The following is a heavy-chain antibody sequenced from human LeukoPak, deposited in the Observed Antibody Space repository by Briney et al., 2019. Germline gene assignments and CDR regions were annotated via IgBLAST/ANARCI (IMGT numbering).Heavy chain of an antibody. V-gene: IGHV4-59*08. CDR1: GGSISSYY. J-gene: IGHJ4*02. Sequence: SETLSLTCTVSGGSISSYYWSWIRQPPGKGLEWIGYIYYSGSTNYNPSLKSRVTISVDTSKNQFSLKLSSVTAADTAVYYCAGSYSYGYRYFDYWGQGTLVTVSS. CDR2: IYYSGST. D-gene: IGHD5-18*01. CDR3: AGSYSYGYRYFDY.